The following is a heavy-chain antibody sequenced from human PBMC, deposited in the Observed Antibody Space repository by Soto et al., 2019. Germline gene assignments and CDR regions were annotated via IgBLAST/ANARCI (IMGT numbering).Heavy chain of an antibody. Sequence: LSLTCTVSGYSISFGYYWGWIRQPPGKGLEWIGSIYQSGSVYYSPSLKSRVTISVDTSKNQFSLKVNSVTAADTAVYYCAGGPKFLWNYFDHWGQGSLVTVSS. CDR1: GYSISFGYY. J-gene: IGHJ4*02. CDR2: IYQSGSV. V-gene: IGHV4-38-2*02. D-gene: IGHD3-10*01. CDR3: AGGPKFLWNYFDH.